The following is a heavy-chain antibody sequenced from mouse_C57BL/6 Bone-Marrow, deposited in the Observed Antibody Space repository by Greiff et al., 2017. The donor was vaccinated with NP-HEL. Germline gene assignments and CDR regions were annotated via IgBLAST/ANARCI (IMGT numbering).Heavy chain of an antibody. CDR2: INSDGGST. CDR3: ARLRRGGHYYAMDY. Sequence: DVKLQESGGGLVQPGESLKLSCESNEYEFPTHDMSWVRKTPEKRLELVAAINSDGGSTYYPDTMERRFIISRDNTKKTLYLQMSSLRSEDTALYYCARLRRGGHYYAMDYWGQGTSVTVSS. CDR1: EYEFPTHD. V-gene: IGHV5-2*01. D-gene: IGHD2-4*01. J-gene: IGHJ4*01.